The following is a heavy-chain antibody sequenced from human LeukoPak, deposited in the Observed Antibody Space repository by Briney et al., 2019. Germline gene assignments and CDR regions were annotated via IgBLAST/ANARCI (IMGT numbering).Heavy chain of an antibody. V-gene: IGHV1-2*04. CDR3: AREYCSSTSCFDYFDY. Sequence: ASVKVSCKASGYTFTGYYMHWVRQAPGQGLEWMGWINPNSGGTNYAQKFQGWVTMTRDTSISTAYMELSRLRSDDTVVYYCAREYCSSTSCFDYFDYWGQGTLVTVSS. CDR1: GYTFTGYY. CDR2: INPNSGGT. J-gene: IGHJ4*02. D-gene: IGHD2-2*01.